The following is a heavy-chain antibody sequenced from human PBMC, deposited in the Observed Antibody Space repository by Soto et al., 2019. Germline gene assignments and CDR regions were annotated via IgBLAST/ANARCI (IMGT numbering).Heavy chain of an antibody. J-gene: IGHJ6*03. V-gene: IGHV3-74*01. CDR1: GFTFRSYW. Sequence: EVQLVESGGGLVQPGGSLRLSCAASGFTFRSYWMHWVRQGPGKGLAWVARISSDGSSTSYADSVKGRFTISRDNANNTLYLQMNGLRAEDTAVYYCALRHSTTWAYFYYYMDVWGKGTTVTVSS. CDR3: ALRHSTTWAYFYYYMDV. D-gene: IGHD2-2*01. CDR2: ISSDGSST.